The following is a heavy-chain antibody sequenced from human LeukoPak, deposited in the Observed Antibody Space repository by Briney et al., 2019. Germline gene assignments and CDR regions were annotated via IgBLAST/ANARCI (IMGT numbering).Heavy chain of an antibody. CDR3: ARRGASDYGDYDWYFGL. J-gene: IGHJ2*01. D-gene: IGHD4-17*01. V-gene: IGHV1-2*02. Sequence: ASVKVSCKASGYTFTGYYMHWVRQAPGQGLEWMGWINPNSGGTNYAQKFQGRVTMTRDTSISTAYMELSRLRSDDTAVYYCARRGASDYGDYDWYFGLWGRGTLVTVSS. CDR2: INPNSGGT. CDR1: GYTFTGYY.